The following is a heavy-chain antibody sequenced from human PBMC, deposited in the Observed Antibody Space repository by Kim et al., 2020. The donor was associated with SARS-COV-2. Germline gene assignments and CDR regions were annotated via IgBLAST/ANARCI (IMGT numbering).Heavy chain of an antibody. J-gene: IGHJ6*02. V-gene: IGHV3-49*03. CDR1: GFTFGDYA. CDR3: ARDRSSSVVADV. Sequence: GGSLRLSCSASGFTFGDYALTWYRQAPGQRPEWVGFVRTETYRATTRYAASVEGRFTISRDDSNSIAYLQMDSLKIEDTAGYYCARDRSSSVVADVWGQG. CDR2: VRTETYRATT. D-gene: IGHD2-15*01.